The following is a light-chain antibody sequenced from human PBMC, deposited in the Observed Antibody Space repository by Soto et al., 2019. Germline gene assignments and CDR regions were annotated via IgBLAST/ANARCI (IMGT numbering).Light chain of an antibody. V-gene: IGLV2-11*01. CDR1: SSDVGGYNY. J-gene: IGLJ2*01. CDR2: DVS. CDR3: CSSAGSYLPP. Sequence: QSALTQPRSVSGSPGQSVTISCTGTSSDVGGYNYVSGYQQHPGKAPKLMIYDVSKRPSGVPDRFSGSKSGNTASLTISGLQAEDEADYYCCSSAGSYLPPFGGGTKLTVL.